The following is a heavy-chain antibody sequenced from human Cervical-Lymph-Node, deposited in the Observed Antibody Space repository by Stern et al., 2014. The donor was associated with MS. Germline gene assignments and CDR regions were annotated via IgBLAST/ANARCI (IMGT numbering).Heavy chain of an antibody. J-gene: IGHJ4*02. CDR1: GYTFTGYY. Sequence: VQLVQSGAEVKKPGASVKVSCKASGYTFTGYYIHWVRQAPGQGLELMGWMNSNSGGTNYAQNFQGRVTMTRDTSISTVYMEVTGLRSDDTAVYYCARDLTGDGILYLDYWGQGTLVTVSS. D-gene: IGHD7-27*01. CDR2: MNSNSGGT. V-gene: IGHV1-2*02. CDR3: ARDLTGDGILYLDY.